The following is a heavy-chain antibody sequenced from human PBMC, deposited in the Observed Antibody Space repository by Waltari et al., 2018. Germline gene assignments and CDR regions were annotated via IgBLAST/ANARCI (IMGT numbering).Heavy chain of an antibody. CDR2: IIGSGGTT. D-gene: IGHD6-19*01. CDR1: GFTLRTYA. CDR3: AKGRESSVWFLYHYYFMDV. Sequence: EVELLESGGDLVQRGGSLRLSCVASGFTLRTYAMSWVRQSPGTGLEGFSSIIGSGGTTDYAESVKGRFTGSRDNSRNTLYLQLRSLGTEDTAVYYCAKGRESSVWFLYHYYFMDVWGRGTTVTVSS. V-gene: IGHV3-23*01. J-gene: IGHJ6*03.